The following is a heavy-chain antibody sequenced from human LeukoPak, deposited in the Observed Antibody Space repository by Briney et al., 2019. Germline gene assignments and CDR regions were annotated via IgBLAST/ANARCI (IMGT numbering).Heavy chain of an antibody. CDR3: ARVQFDTSGFHNGFDI. CDR1: GFFFDEFG. Sequence: GGSLRLSCAASGFFFDEFGMTWVRQGPGKGLEWVSGINWNGANTGYAGSVKGRFTISRDNAKNILYLQMSSLRAEDTALYHCARVQFDTSGFHNGFDIWGPGTMVTVSS. V-gene: IGHV3-20*01. CDR2: INWNGANT. D-gene: IGHD3-22*01. J-gene: IGHJ3*02.